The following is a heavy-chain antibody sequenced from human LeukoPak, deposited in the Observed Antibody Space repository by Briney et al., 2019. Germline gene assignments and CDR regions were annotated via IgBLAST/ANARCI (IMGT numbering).Heavy chain of an antibody. CDR2: IYTSGTT. J-gene: IGHJ5*02. D-gene: IGHD5-18*01. CDR1: GGSFNSDFYY. V-gene: IGHV4-61*02. Sequence: SQTLSHTCTVSGGSFNSDFYYWSWIRQPAGKGLEWIGRIYTSGTTKYNPSLRSRVTISIDTFKNQFSLNLRSVTAADTAVYYCARSWIQTSGWFDPWGQGILVTVSS. CDR3: ARSWIQTSGWFDP.